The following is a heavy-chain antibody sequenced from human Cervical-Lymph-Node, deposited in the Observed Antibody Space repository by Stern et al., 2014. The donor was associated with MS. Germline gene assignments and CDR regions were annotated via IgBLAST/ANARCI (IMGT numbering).Heavy chain of an antibody. D-gene: IGHD2-15*01. CDR3: ARDGMKTYCSGSSCYLGWFDY. Sequence: VQLVESGGGVVQPGRSLRLSCAASGFTFSSYGLNWVRQAPGKGPEWVAGISNDGSHKYYADPGKGRFTISRDNSKNTLSLEMNSLGTEDTALYYCARDGMKTYCSGSSCYLGWFDYWGQGTLVTVSS. CDR1: GFTFSSYG. J-gene: IGHJ4*02. CDR2: ISNDGSHK. V-gene: IGHV3-30*01.